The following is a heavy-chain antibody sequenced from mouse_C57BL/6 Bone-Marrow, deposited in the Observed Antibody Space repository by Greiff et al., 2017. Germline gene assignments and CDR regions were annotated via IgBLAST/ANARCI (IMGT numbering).Heavy chain of an antibody. Sequence: EVQVVESGGDLVKPGGSLKLSCAASGFTFSSYGMSWVRQTPDKRLEWVATISSGGSYTYSPDSVKGRFPISRNNAKNTLYLQMSSLKSEDTAMYYWARQYYGSSYEAMDYWGQGTSVTVSS. J-gene: IGHJ4*01. CDR3: ARQYYGSSYEAMDY. CDR2: ISSGGSYT. V-gene: IGHV5-6*01. D-gene: IGHD1-1*01. CDR1: GFTFSSYG.